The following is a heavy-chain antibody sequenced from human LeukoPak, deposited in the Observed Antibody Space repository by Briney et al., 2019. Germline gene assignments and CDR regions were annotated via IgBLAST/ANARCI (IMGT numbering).Heavy chain of an antibody. D-gene: IGHD6-13*01. J-gene: IGHJ4*02. V-gene: IGHV1-2*05. CDR1: GYTFTGYY. Sequence: GASVKVSCKASGYTFTGYYMHWVRHAPGQGLEWMGRINPNSGGTNYARKFQGRVTMTRDTSISTAYMELSRLRSDDTGVYYCARGDRFSSSWYKDFDYWGQGTLVTVSS. CDR3: ARGDRFSSSWYKDFDY. CDR2: INPNSGGT.